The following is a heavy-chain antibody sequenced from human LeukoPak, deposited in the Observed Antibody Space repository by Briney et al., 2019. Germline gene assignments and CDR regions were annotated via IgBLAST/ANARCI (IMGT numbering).Heavy chain of an antibody. V-gene: IGHV3-9*01. J-gene: IGHJ4*02. Sequence: PGRSLRLSCAASGFTFDDFAMQWVRQPPGKGLEWVSGISWNSGNFGYADSVKGRFTISRDNARNSLYLQMNTLRVEDTAFYYCAKAQRYQWLPWVLWGQGTLVTVSS. CDR1: GFTFDDFA. CDR3: AKAQRYQWLPWVL. D-gene: IGHD6-19*01. CDR2: ISWNSGNF.